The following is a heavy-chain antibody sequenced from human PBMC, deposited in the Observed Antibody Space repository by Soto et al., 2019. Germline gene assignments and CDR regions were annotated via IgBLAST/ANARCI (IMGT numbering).Heavy chain of an antibody. CDR1: GYTFTSFD. V-gene: IGHV1-8*01. J-gene: IGHJ5*02. CDR2: MNPSSGNT. Sequence: QVQLVQSGAEVKKPGASVKVACRASGYTFTSFDINWVRQATGQGLEWMGRMNPSSGNTDYAQKFQGRVTMTRDTPISTAYMELSSLRSEDTAVYYCARTRSGSYLWGQGTPVTVSS. CDR3: ARTRSGSYL. D-gene: IGHD3-10*01.